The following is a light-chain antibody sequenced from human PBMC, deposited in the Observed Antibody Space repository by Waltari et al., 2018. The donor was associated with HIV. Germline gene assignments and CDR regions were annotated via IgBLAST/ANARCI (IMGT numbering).Light chain of an antibody. J-gene: IGKJ2*01. Sequence: DIQMTQSPSPLSASVGDPVVISCRASQSITYFLNWYQLKPGKAPALLISGASSLQSGVPSRFVGSGSGTDFTLTIKNLQPGDFATYCCQQSDSFPYTFGPGTKLDI. CDR2: GAS. CDR1: QSITYF. V-gene: IGKV1-39*01. CDR3: QQSDSFPYT.